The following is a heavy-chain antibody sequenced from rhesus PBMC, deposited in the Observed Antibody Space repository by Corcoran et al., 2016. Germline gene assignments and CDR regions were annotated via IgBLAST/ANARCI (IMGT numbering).Heavy chain of an antibody. Sequence: EVQLVETGGGLVQPGGSLKLSCAASGFTFSSNGMSWVRKTPGKGQEWVSVINCGGGSTNDADTVKGRISISRDNSKNTLSLQMNSLRAEDTAVYYCAKDKEPGTVSFDYWGQGVLVTVSS. D-gene: IGHD5-24*01. J-gene: IGHJ4*01. CDR2: INCGGGST. CDR1: GFTFSSNG. CDR3: AKDKEPGTVSFDY. V-gene: IGHV3S5*01.